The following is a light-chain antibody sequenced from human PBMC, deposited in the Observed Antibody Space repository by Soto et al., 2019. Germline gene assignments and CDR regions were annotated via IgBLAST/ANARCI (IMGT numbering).Light chain of an antibody. CDR3: QQYYTSPFT. CDR1: SNNKNY. Sequence: DNVMTQSPDSLAVSLGERATINCSSNNKNYLAWYQQKPGQPPKLLIYWASTRESGVPDRFSGSGSGTDFTLTISGLQAEDVAVYYCQQYYTSPFTFGPGTKVDIK. V-gene: IGKV4-1*01. CDR2: WAS. J-gene: IGKJ3*01.